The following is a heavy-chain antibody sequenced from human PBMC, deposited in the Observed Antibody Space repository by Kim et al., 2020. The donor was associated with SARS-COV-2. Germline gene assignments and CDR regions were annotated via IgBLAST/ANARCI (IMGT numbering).Heavy chain of an antibody. D-gene: IGHD2-2*01. CDR3: ARGQLPSTFYDWFDP. Sequence: SETLSLTCTVSGGSISSSSYYWGWIRQPPGKGLEWIGSIYYSGSTYYNPSLKSRVTISVDTSKNQFSLKLSSVTAADTAVYYCARGQLPSTFYDWFDPWGQGTLVTVSS. J-gene: IGHJ5*02. CDR1: GGSISSSSYY. V-gene: IGHV4-39*01. CDR2: IYYSGST.